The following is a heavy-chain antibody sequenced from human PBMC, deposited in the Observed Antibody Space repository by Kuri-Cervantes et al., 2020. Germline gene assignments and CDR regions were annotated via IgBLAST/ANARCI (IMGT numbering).Heavy chain of an antibody. V-gene: IGHV4-31*03. CDR3: ANPTLTIKGGMDV. CDR2: IYYSGST. J-gene: IGHJ6*02. Sequence: SETLSLTCTVSGGSISSGGYYWSWIRQHPGKGLEWIGYIYYSGSTYYNPSLKSRVTISVDTSKNQFSLKLSSVTAADTAVYYCANPTLTIKGGMDVWGQGATVTVSS. D-gene: IGHD3-9*01. CDR1: GGSISSGGYY.